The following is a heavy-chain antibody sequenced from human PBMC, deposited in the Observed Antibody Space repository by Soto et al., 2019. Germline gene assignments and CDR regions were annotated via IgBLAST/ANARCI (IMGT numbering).Heavy chain of an antibody. Sequence: LRRSCAASGFTFDDYAMHWVRQAPGKGLEWVSGISWNSGSIGYADSVKGRFTISRDNAKNSLYLQMNSLRAEDTALYYCARDLRLVTTGGGIQLWFDAFDIWGQGTMVTVSS. D-gene: IGHD5-18*01. CDR3: ARDLRLVTTGGGIQLWFDAFDI. V-gene: IGHV3-9*01. CDR1: GFTFDDYA. J-gene: IGHJ3*02. CDR2: ISWNSGSI.